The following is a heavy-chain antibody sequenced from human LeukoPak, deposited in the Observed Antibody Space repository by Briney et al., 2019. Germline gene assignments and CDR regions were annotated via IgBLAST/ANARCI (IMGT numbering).Heavy chain of an antibody. Sequence: PSETLSLTCTVSGGSISSSSYYWGWIRQPPGKGLEWIGSIYYSGSTYYNPSLKSRVTISVDTSKNQFSLELSSLTAADTAVYYCARLSVITVTTEGVDYWGQGTLVTVSS. J-gene: IGHJ4*02. CDR2: IYYSGST. CDR3: ARLSVITVTTEGVDY. D-gene: IGHD4-11*01. V-gene: IGHV4-39*01. CDR1: GGSISSSSYY.